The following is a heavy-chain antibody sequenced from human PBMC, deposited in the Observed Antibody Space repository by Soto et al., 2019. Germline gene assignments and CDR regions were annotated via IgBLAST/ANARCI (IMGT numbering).Heavy chain of an antibody. CDR1: GYTFTGYY. Sequence: ASVKVSCKASGYTFTGYYMHWVRRAPGQGLEWMGWINPNSGGTNYAQKFQGWATMTRDTSISTAYMELSRLRSDDTAVYYCARVDGGYCSGGSCYSSDDAFDIWGQGKMVTVS. V-gene: IGHV1-2*04. D-gene: IGHD2-15*01. CDR2: INPNSGGT. J-gene: IGHJ3*02. CDR3: ARVDGGYCSGGSCYSSDDAFDI.